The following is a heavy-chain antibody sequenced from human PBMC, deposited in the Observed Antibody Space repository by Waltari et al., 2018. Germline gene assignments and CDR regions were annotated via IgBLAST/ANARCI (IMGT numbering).Heavy chain of an antibody. Sequence: EVQLLESGGDLVQQGGSLRLSWSGSGFTFRTFAMGWVRQPPGKGLEWVSTITGGGGATYYSDSVKGRFTTSRDNSKNTLYLQMNTLRPEDTAIYFCAGDSSGYYAFDFWGRGTLVAVSS. CDR1: GFTFRTFA. CDR2: ITGGGGAT. CDR3: AGDSSGYYAFDF. D-gene: IGHD6-19*01. V-gene: IGHV3-23*01. J-gene: IGHJ4*02.